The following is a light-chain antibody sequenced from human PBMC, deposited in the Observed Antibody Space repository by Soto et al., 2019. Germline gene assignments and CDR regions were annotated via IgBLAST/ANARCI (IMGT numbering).Light chain of an antibody. CDR3: QQIYSTPSFT. CDR1: QSISSY. Sequence: DIQMTQSPSSLSASVGDRVTITCRASQSISSYLNWYQQKPGKAPKLLIYAASSLQSGVPSRFSGSGSGTDFPLTISSLQPEDFATYYCQQIYSTPSFTFGPGTKVDIK. V-gene: IGKV1-39*01. J-gene: IGKJ3*01. CDR2: AAS.